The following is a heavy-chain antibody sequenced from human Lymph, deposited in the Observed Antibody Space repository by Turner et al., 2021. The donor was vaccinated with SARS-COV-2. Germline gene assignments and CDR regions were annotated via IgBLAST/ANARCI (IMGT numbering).Heavy chain of an antibody. CDR2: IWYDGSNK. V-gene: IGHV3-33*01. D-gene: IGHD5-18*01. CDR1: GFTFSSYG. Sequence: QVQLVESGGGVVQPGRSLRLSCAASGFTFSSYGMHWVRQAPGKGLEWVAFIWYDGSNKYYADSVKGRFTISRDNSKNTLYLQMNSLRAEDTAVYYCARQLWLRGTFDYWGQGTLVTVSS. J-gene: IGHJ4*02. CDR3: ARQLWLRGTFDY.